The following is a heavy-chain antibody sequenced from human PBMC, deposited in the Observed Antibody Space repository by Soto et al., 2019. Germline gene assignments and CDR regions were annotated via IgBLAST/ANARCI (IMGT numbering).Heavy chain of an antibody. CDR2: IYYSGST. CDR3: ARERNNNFFDP. V-gene: IGHV4-31*03. J-gene: IGHJ5*02. Sequence: QVQLQESGPGLVKPSQTLSLTCTVSGASMSSGGYYWTWIRQSPGKGLEWIGYIYYSGSTYYNPYLESRVAISLDTSRSQFSLTLNSVTAADTAIYYCARERNNNFFDPWGQGTLVTVSS. D-gene: IGHD4-4*01. CDR1: GASMSSGGYY.